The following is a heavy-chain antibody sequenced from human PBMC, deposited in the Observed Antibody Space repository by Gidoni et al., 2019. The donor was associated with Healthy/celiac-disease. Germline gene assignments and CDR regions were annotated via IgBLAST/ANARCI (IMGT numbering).Heavy chain of an antibody. CDR1: GYTFTSYY. CDR3: ARDWLSVFGPGYSFEFDY. Sequence: QVQLVQSGAEVKKPGASVKVSCKASGYTFTSYYMHWVRQAPGQGLEWMGIINPSGGSTSYAQKFQGRVTMTRDTSTSTVYMELSSLRSEDTAVYYCARDWLSVFGPGYSFEFDYWGQGTLVTVSS. CDR2: INPSGGST. V-gene: IGHV1-46*01. D-gene: IGHD5-18*01. J-gene: IGHJ4*02.